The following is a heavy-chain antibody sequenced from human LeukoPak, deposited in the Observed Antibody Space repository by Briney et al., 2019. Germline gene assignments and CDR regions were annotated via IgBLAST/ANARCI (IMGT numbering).Heavy chain of an antibody. CDR1: GYSISSGYY. J-gene: IGHJ3*02. CDR3: ARGYSSDAFGI. D-gene: IGHD5-18*01. Sequence: SETLSLSCAVSGYSISSGYYWGWIRQPPGKGLEWIGSIYHSGSTYYNPSLKRRVTISVDTSKNQFSLKLSSVTAADTAVYYCARGYSSDAFGICGQGTMVTVSS. CDR2: IYHSGST. V-gene: IGHV4-38-2*01.